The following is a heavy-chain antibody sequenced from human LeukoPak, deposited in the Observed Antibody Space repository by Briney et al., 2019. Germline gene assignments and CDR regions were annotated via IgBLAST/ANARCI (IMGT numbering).Heavy chain of an antibody. CDR3: ARGTVVVPAARDYYYYGMDV. Sequence: PSQTLSLTCTVSGGSISSDSYYWNWIRQPAGKGLEWIGRIYSSGSTNYNPSLKSRVTISVDTSKTQFSLRLNSVTAADTAVYYCARGTVVVPAARDYYYYGMDVWGKGTTVTVSS. D-gene: IGHD2-2*01. CDR2: IYSSGST. V-gene: IGHV4-61*02. CDR1: GGSISSDSYY. J-gene: IGHJ6*04.